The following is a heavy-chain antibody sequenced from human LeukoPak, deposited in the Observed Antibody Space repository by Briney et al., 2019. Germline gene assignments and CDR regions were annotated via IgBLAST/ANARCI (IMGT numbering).Heavy chain of an antibody. J-gene: IGHJ6*04. Sequence: GAPLKISCKGSGYSFTNYWIGVGRQLAGKRLEWVGISYTGDSDTRYSPSFPGQVTISADKSISTAYLQWSSLKATDTAMYYCARHQDIVVVPAAMDVWGKGTTVTVSS. CDR3: ARHQDIVVVPAAMDV. V-gene: IGHV5-51*01. CDR2: SYTGDSDT. D-gene: IGHD2-2*01. CDR1: GYSFTNYW.